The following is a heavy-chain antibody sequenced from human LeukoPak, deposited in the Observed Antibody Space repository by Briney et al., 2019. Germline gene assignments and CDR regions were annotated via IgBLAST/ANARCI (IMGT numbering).Heavy chain of an antibody. CDR1: GDSVSSNSAA. D-gene: IGHD4-17*01. CDR2: TYYRSKWYN. Sequence: SQTLSLTCAISGDSVSSNSAAWNWIRQSPSRGLEWLGRTYYRSKWYNDYAVSVKSRITINPDTSKNQLSLQLNSVTPEDTAVYYCARAPYYGDYGNYYYYGMDVWGQGITVTVPS. V-gene: IGHV6-1*01. CDR3: ARAPYYGDYGNYYYYGMDV. J-gene: IGHJ6*02.